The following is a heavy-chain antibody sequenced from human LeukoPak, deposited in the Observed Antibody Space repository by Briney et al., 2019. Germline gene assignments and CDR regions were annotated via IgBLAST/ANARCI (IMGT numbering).Heavy chain of an antibody. Sequence: NSSETLSLTCAVYGGSFIPYYWSWIRQPPGKGLEWIGEINHSGSTNYNPSLKSRVTISVDTSKNQFSLKLSSVTAADTAVYYCARGGFYCGGGCYVDYWGQGTLVTVSS. J-gene: IGHJ4*02. D-gene: IGHD2-21*02. V-gene: IGHV4-34*01. CDR3: ARGGFYCGGGCYVDY. CDR1: GGSFIPYY. CDR2: INHSGST.